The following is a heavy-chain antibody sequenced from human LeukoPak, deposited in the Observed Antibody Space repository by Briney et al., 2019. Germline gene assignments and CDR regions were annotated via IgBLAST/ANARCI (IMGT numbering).Heavy chain of an antibody. CDR1: GGSISSYY. D-gene: IGHD3-22*01. V-gene: IGHV4-59*01. J-gene: IGHJ4*02. CDR2: IYYSGST. CDR3: ARAYYDSSGYHYFDH. Sequence: SETLSLTCTVSGGSISSYYWSWIRQPPGKGLEWIGYIYYSGSTNYNPSLKSRVTISVDTSKNQFSLKLSSVTAADTAVYYCARAYYDSSGYHYFDHWGQGTLVTVSS.